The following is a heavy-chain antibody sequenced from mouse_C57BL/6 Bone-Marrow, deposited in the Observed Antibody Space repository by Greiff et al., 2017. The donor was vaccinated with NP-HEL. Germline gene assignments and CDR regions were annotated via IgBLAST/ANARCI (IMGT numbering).Heavy chain of an antibody. CDR2: IHPSDSDT. D-gene: IGHD1-1*01. J-gene: IGHJ2*01. Sequence: QVQLQQPGAELVKPGASVKVSCKASGYTFTSYWMHWVKQRPGQGLEWIGRIHPSDSDTNYNQKFKGKATLTVDKSSSTAYMPLSSLTSEDSAVYYCAIQLYGSTLYFDYWGQGTTLTVSS. V-gene: IGHV1-74*01. CDR3: AIQLYGSTLYFDY. CDR1: GYTFTSYW.